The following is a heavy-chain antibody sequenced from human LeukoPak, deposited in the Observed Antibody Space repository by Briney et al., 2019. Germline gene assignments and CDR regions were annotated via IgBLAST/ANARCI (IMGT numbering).Heavy chain of an antibody. J-gene: IGHJ6*03. Sequence: PSQTLSLTCTVSGGSISSGVYYWSWIRQHPGKGLEWIGYIYYSGSTYYNPSLKSRVTISVDTSKNQFSLKLSSVTAADTAVYYCARDGIHYDFWSGYYSSGYYYMDVWGKGTTVTVSS. CDR3: ARDGIHYDFWSGYYSSGYYYMDV. D-gene: IGHD3-3*01. CDR1: GGSISSGVYY. V-gene: IGHV4-31*03. CDR2: IYYSGST.